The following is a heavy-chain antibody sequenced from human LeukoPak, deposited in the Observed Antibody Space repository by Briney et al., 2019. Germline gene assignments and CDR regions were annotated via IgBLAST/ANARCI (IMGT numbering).Heavy chain of an antibody. Sequence: GRSLRLSCAASGFTFSSYAMHWVRQAPGKGLEWVAVISYDGSNKYYADSVKGRFTISRGNSKNTLYLQMNSLRAEDTAVYYCARGIAAAGTHFDYWGQGTLVTVSS. CDR1: GFTFSSYA. CDR2: ISYDGSNK. V-gene: IGHV3-30-3*01. CDR3: ARGIAAAGTHFDY. J-gene: IGHJ4*02. D-gene: IGHD6-13*01.